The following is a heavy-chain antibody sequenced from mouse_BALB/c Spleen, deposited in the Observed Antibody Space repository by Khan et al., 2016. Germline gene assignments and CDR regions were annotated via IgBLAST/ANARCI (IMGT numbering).Heavy chain of an antibody. J-gene: IGHJ2*01. CDR2: ISYSGST. Sequence: EVQLVESGPGLVKPSQSLSLTCTVTGYSITSDYAWNWIRQFPGNKLEWMGYISYSGSTSYNPSLKSRISITRDTSKNQFFLQLNSVTTEDTATYYCARSGGLGRNYFDYWGQGTTLTVSS. CDR1: GYSITSDYA. D-gene: IGHD4-1*01. CDR3: ARSGGLGRNYFDY. V-gene: IGHV3-2*02.